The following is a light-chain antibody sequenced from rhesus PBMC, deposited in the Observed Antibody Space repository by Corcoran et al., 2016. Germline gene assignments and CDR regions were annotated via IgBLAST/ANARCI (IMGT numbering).Light chain of an antibody. CDR1: QTIGSW. CDR3: LQYSRSPFT. V-gene: IGKV1-22*01. CDR2: KAF. J-gene: IGKJ3*01. Sequence: DIQMTQSPSSLSASLGDTVTITRPASQTIGSWLVWYPQKPGKAPKLLIYKAFKLQSGVPTRFSGSGSETEFPLNISSLQTKDLATYFCLQYSRSPFTFGPENTLDVK.